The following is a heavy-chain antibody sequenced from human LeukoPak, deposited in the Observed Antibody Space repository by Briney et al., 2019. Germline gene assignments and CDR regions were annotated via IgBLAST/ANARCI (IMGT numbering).Heavy chain of an antibody. V-gene: IGHV1-18*04. D-gene: IGHD3-22*01. CDR1: GYTFTSYY. CDR2: ISGYNAKT. CDR3: ARVRDYYASSDYSDY. J-gene: IGHJ4*02. Sequence: ASVKVSCKTSGYTFTSYYVSWVRQAPGQGLEWMGWISGYNAKTKYVQKFQGRITMTIDTSTTTAYMELRSQTSDDTAVYYCARVRDYYASSDYSDYWGQGTLVTVSS.